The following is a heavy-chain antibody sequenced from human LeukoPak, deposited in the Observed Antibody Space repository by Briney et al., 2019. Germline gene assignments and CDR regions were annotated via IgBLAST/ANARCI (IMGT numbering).Heavy chain of an antibody. CDR1: GGSISTYY. CDR3: VRSGGYSSSWSL. CDR2: IYYSGST. D-gene: IGHD6-13*01. J-gene: IGHJ4*02. Sequence: SETLSLTCTVSGGSISTYYWNWIRQPPGKGLEWIGYIYYSGSTNYNPSLKSRVTISVDTSKNQSSLKLNSVTAADTAVYYCVRSGGYSSSWSLWGQGTLVTVSS. V-gene: IGHV4-59*01.